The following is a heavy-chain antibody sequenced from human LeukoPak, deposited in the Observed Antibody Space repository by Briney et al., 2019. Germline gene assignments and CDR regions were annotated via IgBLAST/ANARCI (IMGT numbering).Heavy chain of an antibody. J-gene: IGHJ4*02. Sequence: SETLSLTCAVYGGSFSGYYWSWIRQPPGKGLEWFGEINHSGSTNYSPSLKSRVTISVDTSKNQFSLKLSSVTAADTAVYYCARGGGVIITRPLDYWGQGTLVTVSS. V-gene: IGHV4-34*01. D-gene: IGHD3-10*01. CDR2: INHSGST. CDR1: GGSFSGYY. CDR3: ARGGGVIITRPLDY.